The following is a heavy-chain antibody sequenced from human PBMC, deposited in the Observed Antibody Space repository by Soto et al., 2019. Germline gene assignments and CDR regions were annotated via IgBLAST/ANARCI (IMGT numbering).Heavy chain of an antibody. Sequence: QVQLVQSGAEVKKPGSSVKVSCKASGGTFNNYVINWVRQAPGQGLEWMGGLIPIFGTASYAQKFQGRVTITADKSTTTAYMELNSLRSEDTAVYYCAGRCGSTSCLAHFDYWGQGTLVTVSS. CDR3: AGRCGSTSCLAHFDY. CDR1: GGTFNNYV. CDR2: LIPIFGTA. D-gene: IGHD2-2*01. V-gene: IGHV1-69*06. J-gene: IGHJ4*02.